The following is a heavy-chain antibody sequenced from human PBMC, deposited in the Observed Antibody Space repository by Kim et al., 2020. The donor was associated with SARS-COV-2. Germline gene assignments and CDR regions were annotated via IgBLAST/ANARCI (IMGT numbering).Heavy chain of an antibody. CDR3: ARGQRKKDNVLLLFGELFHEDFRPDY. CDR1: GFTFSSYA. Sequence: GGSLRLSCAASGFTFSSYAMHWVRQAPGKGLEWVAVISYDGSNKYYADSVKGRFTISRDNSKNTLYLQMNSLRAEDTAVYYCARGQRKKDNVLLLFGELFHEDFRPDYWGQGTLVTVSS. CDR2: ISYDGSNK. D-gene: IGHD3-10*01. V-gene: IGHV3-30*04. J-gene: IGHJ4*02.